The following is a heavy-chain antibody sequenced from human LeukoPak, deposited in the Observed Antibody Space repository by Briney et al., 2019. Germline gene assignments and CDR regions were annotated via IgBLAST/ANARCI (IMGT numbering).Heavy chain of an antibody. CDR3: AKTSRGNSGYDSPFHY. Sequence: GWSLRLSCAASGFTFSTYAMSLVRQAPGTGLEWVSAVRGSGTDTYYADSVKGRFTISRDNSKNTLYLQMNSLRAEDTAIYYCAKTSRGNSGYDSPFHYWGQGTLVTVSS. V-gene: IGHV3-23*01. D-gene: IGHD5-12*01. CDR1: GFTFSTYA. J-gene: IGHJ4*02. CDR2: VRGSGTDT.